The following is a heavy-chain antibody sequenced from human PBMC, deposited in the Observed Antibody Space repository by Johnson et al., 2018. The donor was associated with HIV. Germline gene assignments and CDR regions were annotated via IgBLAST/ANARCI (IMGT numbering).Heavy chain of an antibody. CDR2: IYSGGST. CDR3: ARDGDNPRI. D-gene: IGHD7-27*01. CDR1: GFTFSSYA. V-gene: IGHV3-66*01. J-gene: IGHJ3*02. Sequence: MLLVESGGGLVKPGGSLRLSCAASGFTFSSYAMHWVRQAPGKGLEWVAVIYSGGSTYYADSVKGRFTISRDNSKNTLYLQMNSLRAEDTAVYYCARDGDNPRIWGQGTMVTVSS.